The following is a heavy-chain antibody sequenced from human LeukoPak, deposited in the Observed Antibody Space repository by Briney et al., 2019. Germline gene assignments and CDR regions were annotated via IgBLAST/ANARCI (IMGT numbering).Heavy chain of an antibody. V-gene: IGHV3-48*04. D-gene: IGHD2-2*01. Sequence: GGSLRLSCAASGFTSSSYSMNWVRQAPGKGLEWVSYISSSSSTIYYADSVKGRFTISRDNAKNSLYLQMNSLRAEDTAVYYCARVAHRYCSSTSCSKGQYFQHWGQGTLVTVSS. J-gene: IGHJ1*01. CDR2: ISSSSSTI. CDR3: ARVAHRYCSSTSCSKGQYFQH. CDR1: GFTSSSYS.